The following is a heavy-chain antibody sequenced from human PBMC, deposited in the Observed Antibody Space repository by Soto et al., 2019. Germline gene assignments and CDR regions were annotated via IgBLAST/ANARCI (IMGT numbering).Heavy chain of an antibody. Sequence: GGSLRLSCAASGFTFSTSWMSWVRQPPGKGLEWVANINQDGTEKYYVGSVKGRFTISRDNAKNSLYLQMNSLRAEDTAAYYCAREVEVPLSWFDPWGQGTLVTVSS. CDR2: INQDGTEK. CDR3: AREVEVPLSWFDP. CDR1: GFTFSTSW. V-gene: IGHV3-7*01. D-gene: IGHD2-15*01. J-gene: IGHJ5*02.